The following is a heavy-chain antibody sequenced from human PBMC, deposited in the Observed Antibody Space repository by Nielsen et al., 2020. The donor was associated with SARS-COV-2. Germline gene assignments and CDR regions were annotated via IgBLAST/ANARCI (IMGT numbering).Heavy chain of an antibody. Sequence: SGPTLVKPTQTLTLTCTFSGFSLNTVGVGAGWIRQPPGKALEWLALIYWNDDKRYSPSLKSRLTVTKATSRNQVVLTLTNMEPADTGTYYCAHGGVYFDYWGQGILVTVSS. D-gene: IGHD2-8*01. CDR3: AHGGVYFDY. CDR2: IYWNDDK. CDR1: GFSLNTVGVG. J-gene: IGHJ4*02. V-gene: IGHV2-5*01.